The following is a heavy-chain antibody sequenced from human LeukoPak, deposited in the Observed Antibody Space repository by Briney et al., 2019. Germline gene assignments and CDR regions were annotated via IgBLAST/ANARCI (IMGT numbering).Heavy chain of an antibody. CDR3: ARGRVSSSTWYSTYYYYFYMDV. Sequence: GASVKVSCKASGYTFTGYYMHWVRQAPGQGLEWMGWINPNSGGTNYAQKFQGRVTMTRDTSISTAYMELSRLRSDDTAVYFCARGRVSSSTWYSTYYYYFYMDVWGKGTPVTVSS. V-gene: IGHV1-2*02. D-gene: IGHD6-13*01. CDR1: GYTFTGYY. CDR2: INPNSGGT. J-gene: IGHJ6*03.